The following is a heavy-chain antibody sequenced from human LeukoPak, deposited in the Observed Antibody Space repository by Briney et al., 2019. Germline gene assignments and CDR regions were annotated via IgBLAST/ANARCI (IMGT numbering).Heavy chain of an antibody. CDR2: ISGSGSKT. CDR3: AKGNWNDRYYFDY. V-gene: IGHV3-23*01. D-gene: IGHD1-1*01. J-gene: IGHJ4*02. Sequence: GGSLRLSCAASGFTFSTCAINWVRQAPGKGLEWVSAISGSGSKTFYADSVKGRFTISRDNSKNTLYLQMNSLRAEDTAVYYCAKGNWNDRYYFDYWGQGTLVTVSS. CDR1: GFTFSTCA.